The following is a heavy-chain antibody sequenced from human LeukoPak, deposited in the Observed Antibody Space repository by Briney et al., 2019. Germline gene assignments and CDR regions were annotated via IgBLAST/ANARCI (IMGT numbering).Heavy chain of an antibody. CDR2: IIPIFGTA. Sequence: SVKVSCKASGGTFSSYAISWVRQAPGQGLKWMGRIIPIFGTANYAQKFQGRVTITTDESTSTAYMELSSLRSEDTAVYYCARDLRYSSGWHYYYYMDVWGKGTTVTVSS. CDR3: ARDLRYSSGWHYYYYMDV. J-gene: IGHJ6*03. CDR1: GGTFSSYA. D-gene: IGHD6-19*01. V-gene: IGHV1-69*05.